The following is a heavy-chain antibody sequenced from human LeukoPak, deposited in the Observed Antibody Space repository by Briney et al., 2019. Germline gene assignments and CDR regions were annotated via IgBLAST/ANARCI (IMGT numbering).Heavy chain of an antibody. J-gene: IGHJ4*02. CDR3: ATEVGLGVGYYDSSEPH. CDR1: GYTFTSYA. Sequence: GASVKVSCKASGYTFTSYAMNWVRQAPGQGLEWMGWINTNTGNPTYAQGFTGRFVFSLDTSVSTAYLQISSLKAEDTAVYYCATEVGLGVGYYDSSEPHWGQGTLVTVSS. CDR2: INTNTGNP. V-gene: IGHV7-4-1*02. D-gene: IGHD3-22*01.